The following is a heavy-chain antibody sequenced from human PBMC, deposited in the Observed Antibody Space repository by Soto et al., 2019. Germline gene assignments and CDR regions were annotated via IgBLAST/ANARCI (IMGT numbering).Heavy chain of an antibody. CDR3: ARDKAGLDY. V-gene: IGHV3-30-3*01. Sequence: QVQLVESGGGVVQPGRSLRLSCAASGFTFSSYAMHWVRQAPGKGLEWVAVISYDGSNKYYADSVKGRFTISRDNSKNTLYLQMNSLSAEDTAVYYCARDKAGLDYWGQGTLVTVSS. CDR1: GFTFSSYA. J-gene: IGHJ4*02. CDR2: ISYDGSNK.